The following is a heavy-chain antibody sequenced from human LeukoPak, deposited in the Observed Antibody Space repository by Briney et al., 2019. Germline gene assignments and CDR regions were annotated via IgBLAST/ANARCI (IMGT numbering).Heavy chain of an antibody. CDR1: GGSISSYY. CDR2: IYYSGST. Sequence: PSETLSLTCTVSGGSISSYYWSWIRQPPGKGLEWIGYIYYSGSTNYNPSLKSRVTISVDTSKNQFSLKLSSVTAADTAVYYCARGRLYDFWSGYYKGHYYYGMDVWGQGTTVIVSS. D-gene: IGHD3-3*01. CDR3: ARGRLYDFWSGYYKGHYYYGMDV. J-gene: IGHJ6*02. V-gene: IGHV4-59*01.